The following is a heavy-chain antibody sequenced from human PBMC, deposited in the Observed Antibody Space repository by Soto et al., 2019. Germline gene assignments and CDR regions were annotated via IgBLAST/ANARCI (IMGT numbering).Heavy chain of an antibody. D-gene: IGHD5-18*01. Sequence: QVQLVQSGNEVKKPGASVKVSCKASGYTFTSYGINSVRQAPGQGLEWMGWISADNGNTNFAQKLQGRVTMTTDTSTTTAYMELRSLRSDDTAVYYCALGYNYGLYSFDYWGQGTLVTVSS. CDR1: GYTFTSYG. CDR2: ISADNGNT. V-gene: IGHV1-18*01. J-gene: IGHJ4*02. CDR3: ALGYNYGLYSFDY.